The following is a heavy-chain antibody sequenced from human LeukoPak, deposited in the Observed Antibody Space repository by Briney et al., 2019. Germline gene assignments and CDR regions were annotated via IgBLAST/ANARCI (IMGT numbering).Heavy chain of an antibody. J-gene: IGHJ4*02. D-gene: IGHD2-2*01. CDR3: ASRSCSSTSCRIDY. V-gene: IGHV4-34*01. Sequence: SETLSLTCAVYGGSFSGYYWSWIRQPPGKGLEWIGEINHSGSTNYNPSLKSRVTISVDTSKNQFSLKLSSVTAADTAVYYCASRSCSSTSCRIDYWGQGTLVTVSS. CDR1: GGSFSGYY. CDR2: INHSGST.